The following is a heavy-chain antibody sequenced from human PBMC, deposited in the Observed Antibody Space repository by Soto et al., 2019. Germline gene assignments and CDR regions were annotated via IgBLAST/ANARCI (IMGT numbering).Heavy chain of an antibody. V-gene: IGHV4-31*03. Sequence: SETLSLTCTVSGGSIISGGYYWSWIRQHPGKGLEWIGYIYYSGSTYYNPSLKSRVTISVDTSKNQFSLKLSSVTAADTAVYYCARDQVSGWDPAYWGQGTLVTVSS. D-gene: IGHD6-19*01. CDR1: GGSIISGGYY. CDR2: IYYSGST. J-gene: IGHJ4*02. CDR3: ARDQVSGWDPAY.